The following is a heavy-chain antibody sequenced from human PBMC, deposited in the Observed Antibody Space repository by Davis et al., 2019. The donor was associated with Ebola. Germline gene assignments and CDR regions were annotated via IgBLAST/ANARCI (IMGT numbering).Heavy chain of an antibody. D-gene: IGHD3-10*01. CDR1: GASISSYY. CDR2: IYYSGVT. Sequence: PSETLSLTCTVSGASISSYYWSWIRQPPGKGLEWIGYIYYSGVTNYNPSLKSRVTISVDTSKNQFSLKLSSVTTADTAVYYCARWAMVRGVNTNNWFDPWGQGTLVTVSS. V-gene: IGHV4-59*01. J-gene: IGHJ5*02. CDR3: ARWAMVRGVNTNNWFDP.